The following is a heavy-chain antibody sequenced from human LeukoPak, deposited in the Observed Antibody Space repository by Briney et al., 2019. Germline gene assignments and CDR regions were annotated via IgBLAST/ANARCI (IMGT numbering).Heavy chain of an antibody. CDR1: GYTFTSYD. D-gene: IGHD1-1*01. CDR3: AVTVQLDLTEPLYYYYGMDV. Sequence: GASVEVSCKASGYTFTSYDINWVRQATGQGLEWMGWMNPNSGNTGYAQKFQGRVTMTRNTSISTAYMELSSLRSEDTAVYYCAVTVQLDLTEPLYYYYGMDVWGQGTTVTVSS. J-gene: IGHJ6*02. CDR2: MNPNSGNT. V-gene: IGHV1-8*01.